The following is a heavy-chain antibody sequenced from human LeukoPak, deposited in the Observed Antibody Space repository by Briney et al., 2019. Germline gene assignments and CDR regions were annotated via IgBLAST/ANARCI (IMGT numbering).Heavy chain of an antibody. CDR1: VGSISSYY. D-gene: IGHD3-10*01. CDR2: IYYSGST. CDR3: ASHYGSGFDS. V-gene: IGHV4-59*01. Sequence: PSETLSLTCSVSVGSISSYYWSWIRQPPGKGLEWIGYIYYSGSTNYNPSLKSRVTISIDTSKNQFSLKLSSVTAADTAMYYCASHYGSGFDSWGQGTPVTVSS. J-gene: IGHJ4*02.